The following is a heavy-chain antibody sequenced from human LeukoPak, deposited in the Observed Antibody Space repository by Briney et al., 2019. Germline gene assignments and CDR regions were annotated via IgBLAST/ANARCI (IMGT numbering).Heavy chain of an antibody. CDR1: GGSVSSGSYF. D-gene: IGHD4-17*01. J-gene: IGHJ4*02. CDR3: ARGPTVTTDY. V-gene: IGHV4-61*01. CDR2: MSYGGSS. Sequence: SQTLSLTRSVSGGSVSSGSYFWNWFRQPPGKGLQWIGYMSYGGSSKNNPSLNGRVTISVDTSKNQFSLRLTSVTAADTAVYYCARGPTVTTDYWGQGTLVTVSS.